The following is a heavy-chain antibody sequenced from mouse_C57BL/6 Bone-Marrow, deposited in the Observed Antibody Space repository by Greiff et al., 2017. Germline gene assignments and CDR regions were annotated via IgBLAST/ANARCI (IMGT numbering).Heavy chain of an antibody. Sequence: DVQLVESGGGLVQPGGSLSLSCAASGFTFTDYYMSWVRQPPGKALEWLGFIRNKANGYTTEYSASVKGRFTISRDNSQSILYLQMNALRAEDSATYYCARSYDYDFAYWGQGTLVTVSA. CDR2: IRNKANGYTT. CDR3: ARSYDYDFAY. CDR1: GFTFTDYY. D-gene: IGHD2-4*01. J-gene: IGHJ3*01. V-gene: IGHV7-3*01.